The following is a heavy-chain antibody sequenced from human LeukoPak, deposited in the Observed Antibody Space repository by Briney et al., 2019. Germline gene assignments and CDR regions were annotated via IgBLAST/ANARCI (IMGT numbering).Heavy chain of an antibody. D-gene: IGHD1-26*01. CDR2: IKQDGSEK. Sequence: PGGSLRLSCAASGFIFSTYWMSWVRQAPGKGLEWVANIKQDGSEKYYVDSVKGRFTISRDNAKNSLYLQMNSLRAEDTAVYYCARDEPVGATNAFDIWGQGTMVTVSS. CDR1: GFIFSTYW. J-gene: IGHJ3*02. V-gene: IGHV3-7*01. CDR3: ARDEPVGATNAFDI.